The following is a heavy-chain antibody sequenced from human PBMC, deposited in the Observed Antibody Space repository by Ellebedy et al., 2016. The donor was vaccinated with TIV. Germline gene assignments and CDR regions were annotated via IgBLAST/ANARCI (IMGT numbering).Heavy chain of an antibody. D-gene: IGHD3-10*01. J-gene: IGHJ5*02. CDR3: ARSSGFYGAGTDYWFDP. CDR1: GYTFTSYA. V-gene: IGHV1-2*02. Sequence: ASVKVSCKASGYTFTSYAIIWVRQAPGQGLEWMGWISPNTGVTHFAQKFQGRVTVTRDTSINTVYMELSGLRSDDTAVYYCARSSGFYGAGTDYWFDPWGQGTLVTVSS. CDR2: ISPNTGVT.